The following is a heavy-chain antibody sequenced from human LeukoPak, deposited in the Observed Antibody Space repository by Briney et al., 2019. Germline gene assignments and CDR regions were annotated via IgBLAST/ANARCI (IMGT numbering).Heavy chain of an antibody. CDR3: ARCSITMIVSRFDP. CDR1: GGSFSGYY. CDR2: IYYSGST. V-gene: IGHV4-31*11. Sequence: SETLSLTCAVYGGSFSGYYWSWIRQHPGKGLEWIGYIYYSGSTYYNPSLKSRVTISVDTSKNQFSLKLSSVTAADTAVYYCARCSITMIVSRFDPWGQGTLVTVSS. J-gene: IGHJ5*02. D-gene: IGHD3-22*01.